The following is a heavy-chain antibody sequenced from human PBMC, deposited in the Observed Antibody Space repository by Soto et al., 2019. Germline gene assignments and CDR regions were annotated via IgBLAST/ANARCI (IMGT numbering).Heavy chain of an antibody. J-gene: IGHJ4*02. V-gene: IGHV4-34*01. CDR1: GGSFSGYY. Sequence: QVQLQQWGAGLLKPSETLSLTCAVYGGSFSGYYWSWIRQPPVRGLEWIGEINHSGRTNCNPSLTSQVTIPVDKTKDQIDLKLSFVTAADTAVFYCARGRRDRDYRGQATLVTASS. D-gene: IGHD3-10*01. CDR3: ARGRRDRDY. CDR2: INHSGRT.